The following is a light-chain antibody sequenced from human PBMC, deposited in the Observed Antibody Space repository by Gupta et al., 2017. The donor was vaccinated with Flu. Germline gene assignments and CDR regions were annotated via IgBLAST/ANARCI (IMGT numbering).Light chain of an antibody. J-gene: IGLJ3*02. CDR2: YKSDSDK. CDR3: MIWHSSAWV. Sequence: QAVLTQPSSLSASPGASASLTCPLRSGINVGTYRIYWYQQKPGSPPQYLLRYKSDSDKQQGSGVPSRFSGSKDASATAGILLMSGLQAEDEDYYYCMIWHSSAWVFGGGTKLTVL. V-gene: IGLV5-45*03. CDR1: SGINVGTYR.